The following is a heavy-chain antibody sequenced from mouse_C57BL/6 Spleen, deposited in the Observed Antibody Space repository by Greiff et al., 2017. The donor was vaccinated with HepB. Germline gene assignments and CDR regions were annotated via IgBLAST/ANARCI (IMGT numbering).Heavy chain of an antibody. CDR3: ARSGDGYSAWFAY. J-gene: IGHJ3*01. Sequence: QVQLQQSGAELVRPGTSVKVSCKASGYAFTNYLIEWVKQRPGQGLEWIGVINPGSGGTNYNEKFKGKATLTADKSSSTAYMQLSSLTSEDSAVYFCARSGDGYSAWFAYWGQGTLVTVSA. CDR1: GYAFTNYL. CDR2: INPGSGGT. V-gene: IGHV1-54*01. D-gene: IGHD2-3*01.